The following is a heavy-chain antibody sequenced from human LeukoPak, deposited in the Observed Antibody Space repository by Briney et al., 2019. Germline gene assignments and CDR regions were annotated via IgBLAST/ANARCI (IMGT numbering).Heavy chain of an antibody. CDR1: GFTFSSYA. Sequence: PGGSLRLSCAASGFTFSSYAMSWVRQAPGKGLEWVSAISGSGGSTYYADSVKGRFTISRDNSKNTLYLQMNSLRAEDTAVYYCAKVPVLRYFDWTQRTYYFDYWGQGTLVTVSS. CDR2: ISGSGGST. CDR3: AKVPVLRYFDWTQRTYYFDY. D-gene: IGHD3-9*01. V-gene: IGHV3-23*01. J-gene: IGHJ4*02.